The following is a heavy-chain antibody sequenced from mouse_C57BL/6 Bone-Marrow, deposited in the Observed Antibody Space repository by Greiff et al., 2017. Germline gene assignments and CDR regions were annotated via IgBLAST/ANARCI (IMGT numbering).Heavy chain of an antibody. V-gene: IGHV3-6*01. J-gene: IGHJ2*01. Sequence: EVQLQESGPGLVKPSQSLSLTCSVTGYSITSGYYWNWIRQFPGNKLEWMGYISYDGSNNYNPSLKNRISITRDTSKNQFFLKLNSVTTEDTATYDCAIEGDIGWGQGTTLTVSS. CDR2: ISYDGSN. CDR1: GYSITSGYY. D-gene: IGHD2-14*01. CDR3: AIEGDIG.